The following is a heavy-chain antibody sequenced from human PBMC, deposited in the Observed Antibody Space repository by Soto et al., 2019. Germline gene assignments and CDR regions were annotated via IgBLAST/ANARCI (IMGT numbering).Heavy chain of an antibody. J-gene: IGHJ3*02. CDR2: IYYSGST. CDR3: ARAGIMITFGGVIGAFDI. Sequence: SGTPSLTCTVSGGSLRSYYWGWVPQPPGKVLEWIGYIYYSGSTNYNPSLKSRVTISVDTSKNQFSLKLSSVTAADTAVYYCARAGIMITFGGVIGAFDIWGQGTMVTVSS. D-gene: IGHD3-16*02. V-gene: IGHV4-59*01. CDR1: GGSLRSYY.